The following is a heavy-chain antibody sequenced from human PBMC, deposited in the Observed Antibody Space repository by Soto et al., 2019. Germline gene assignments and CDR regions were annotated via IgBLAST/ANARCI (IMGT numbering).Heavy chain of an antibody. V-gene: IGHV3-23*01. D-gene: IGHD2-15*01. J-gene: IGHJ5*02. CDR1: GFTFSSYA. CDR2: IRGNGGGS. Sequence: PGGSLRLSCAASGFTFSSYAMSWARQAPGKGPEWVASIRGNGGGSYYADSVKGWFTISRDNSKNTLYLQMNSLRAEDTAVYYCAKDALYCSSGNCYSSLGSWGQGTQVTVSS. CDR3: AKDALYCSSGNCYSSLGS.